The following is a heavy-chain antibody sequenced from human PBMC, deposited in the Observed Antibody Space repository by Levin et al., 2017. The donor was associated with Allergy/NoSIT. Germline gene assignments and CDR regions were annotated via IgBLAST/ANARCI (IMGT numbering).Heavy chain of an antibody. CDR2: ISYDGSNK. J-gene: IGHJ6*02. V-gene: IGHV3-30*04. CDR1: GFTFSSYA. Sequence: AGGSLRLSCAASGFTFSSYAMHWVRQAPGKGLEWVAVISYDGSNKYYADSVKGRFTISRDNSKNTLYLQMNSLRAEDTAVYYCARDFLGKVSQYSSSSNLIGMDVWGQGTTVTVSS. D-gene: IGHD6-6*01. CDR3: ARDFLGKVSQYSSSSNLIGMDV.